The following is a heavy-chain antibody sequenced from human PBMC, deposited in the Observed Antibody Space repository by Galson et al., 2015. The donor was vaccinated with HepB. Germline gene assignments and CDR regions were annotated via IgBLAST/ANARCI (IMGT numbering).Heavy chain of an antibody. Sequence: SVRLSCKASGFSFTSYNINWVRQAPGQGLEWVACLRGNNGRTNYAQTFQGRVNMTRDTSTSTAYMELKSLITDDTAVYFCARLYSNYYGMDVWGQGTTVIVSS. CDR1: GFSFTSYN. V-gene: IGHV1-18*04. D-gene: IGHD6-13*01. CDR3: ARLYSNYYGMDV. J-gene: IGHJ6*02. CDR2: LRGNNGRT.